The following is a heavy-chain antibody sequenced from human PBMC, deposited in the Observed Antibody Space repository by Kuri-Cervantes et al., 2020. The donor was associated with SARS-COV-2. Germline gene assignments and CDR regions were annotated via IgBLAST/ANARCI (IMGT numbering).Heavy chain of an antibody. Sequence: ESLKISCTVSGGSISSYYWSWIRQPAGKGLEWIGRIYTSGSTNYNPSLKSRVTMSVDTSKNQFSLKLSSVTAADTAVYYCARSHTLYGGNSSPWDYWGQGTLVTVSS. J-gene: IGHJ4*02. V-gene: IGHV4-4*07. CDR1: GGSISSYY. CDR2: IYTSGST. CDR3: ARSHTLYGGNSSPWDY. D-gene: IGHD4-23*01.